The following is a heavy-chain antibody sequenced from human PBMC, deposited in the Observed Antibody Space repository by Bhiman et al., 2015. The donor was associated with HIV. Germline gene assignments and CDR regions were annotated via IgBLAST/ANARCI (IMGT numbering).Heavy chain of an antibody. CDR2: INWNGGST. CDR1: GFTFDDYG. CDR3: ARPYYYDSGGYSAGLRY. J-gene: IGHJ4*02. D-gene: IGHD3-22*01. Sequence: EVQLVESGGGLVPPGGSLRLSCAASGFTFDDYGMSWVRQAPGKGLEWVSGINWNGGSTGYADSVKGRFTISRDNAKSSLYLQMNSLRAEDTAFYYCARPYYYDSGGYSAGLRYWGQGTLVTVSS. V-gene: IGHV3-20*04.